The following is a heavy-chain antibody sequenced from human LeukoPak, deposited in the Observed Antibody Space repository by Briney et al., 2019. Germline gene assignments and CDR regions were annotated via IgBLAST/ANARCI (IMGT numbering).Heavy chain of an antibody. CDR2: ISGSGGST. V-gene: IGHV3-23*01. CDR1: GFTFSSYA. J-gene: IGHJ3*02. Sequence: HPGGSLRLSCAASGFTFSSYAMSWVRQAPGKGLEWVSAISGSGGSTYYADSVKGRFTISRDNSKNTLYLQVNSLRAEDTAVYYCAKVNAPSDAFDIWGQGTMVTVSS. CDR3: AKVNAPSDAFDI.